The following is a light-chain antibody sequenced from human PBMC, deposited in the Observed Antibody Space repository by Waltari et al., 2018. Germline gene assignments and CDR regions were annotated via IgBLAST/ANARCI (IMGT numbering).Light chain of an antibody. V-gene: IGKV3-11*01. Sequence: IVLTQSPATLSLSPGESATLSCRASQSIDNYLAWYKQRPGQAPRLLIYGASYRAAGIPARFSGSGSGTDFTLTISSLEPEDFAVYYCQQRKRWLTFGGGTKVEIK. CDR3: QQRKRWLT. J-gene: IGKJ4*01. CDR1: QSIDNY. CDR2: GAS.